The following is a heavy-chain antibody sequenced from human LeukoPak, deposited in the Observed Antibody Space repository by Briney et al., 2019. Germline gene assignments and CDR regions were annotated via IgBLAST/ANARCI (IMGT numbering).Heavy chain of an antibody. D-gene: IGHD2-2*01. V-gene: IGHV1-69*13. CDR2: IIPIFGTA. Sequence: SVKVSCKASGGTFSSYAISWVRQAPGQGLEWMGGIIPIFGTANYAQKFQGRVTITADESTSTAYLELSSLRSEDTAVYYCAVVYCSSTSCLAAGSWFDPWGQGTLVTVSS. CDR3: AVVYCSSTSCLAAGSWFDP. CDR1: GGTFSSYA. J-gene: IGHJ5*02.